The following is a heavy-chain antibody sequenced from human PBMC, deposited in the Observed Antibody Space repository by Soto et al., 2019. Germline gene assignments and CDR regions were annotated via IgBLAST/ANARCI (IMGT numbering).Heavy chain of an antibody. J-gene: IGHJ4*02. CDR3: ARDSVLRYFDWLLNVPFDY. CDR2: ISSSGSTI. CDR1: GFTFSSYE. Sequence: PGGSLRLSCAASGFTFSSYEMNWVRQAPGKGLEWVSYISSSGSTIYYADSVKGRFTISRDNAKNSLYLQMNSLRAEDTAVYYCARDSVLRYFDWLLNVPFDYWGQGTLVTV. D-gene: IGHD3-9*01. V-gene: IGHV3-48*03.